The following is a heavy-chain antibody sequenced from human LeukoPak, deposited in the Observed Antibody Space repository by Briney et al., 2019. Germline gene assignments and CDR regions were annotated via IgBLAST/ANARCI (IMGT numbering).Heavy chain of an antibody. CDR1: GFTFSSYW. V-gene: IGHV3-7*03. CDR3: ARDFGYGGNSGDYYYYYYMDV. D-gene: IGHD4-23*01. Sequence: GGSLRLSCAASGFTFSSYWMSWVRQAPGKGLEWVANIKQDGSEKYYVDSVKGRFTISRDNAKNSLYLQMNSLRAEDTALYYCARDFGYGGNSGDYYYYYYMDVWGKGTTVTVSS. J-gene: IGHJ6*03. CDR2: IKQDGSEK.